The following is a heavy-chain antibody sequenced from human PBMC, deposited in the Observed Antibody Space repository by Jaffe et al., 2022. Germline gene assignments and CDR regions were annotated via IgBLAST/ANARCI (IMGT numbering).Heavy chain of an antibody. J-gene: IGHJ2*01. D-gene: IGHD5-18*01. CDR3: VRLLDKDDTAMAQGHWYFDL. CDR2: IYPGDSDT. CDR1: GYSFTSYW. V-gene: IGHV5-51*03. Sequence: EVQLVQSGAEVKKPGESLKISCKGSGYSFTSYWIGWVRQMPGKGLEWMGIIYPGDSDTRYSPSFQGQVTISADKSISTAYLQWSSLKASDTAMYYCVRLLDKDDTAMAQGHWYFDLWGRGTLVTVSS.